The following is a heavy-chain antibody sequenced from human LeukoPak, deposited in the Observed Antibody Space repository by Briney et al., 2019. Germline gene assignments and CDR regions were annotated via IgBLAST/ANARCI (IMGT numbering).Heavy chain of an antibody. Sequence: PSETLSLTXAVYGGSFCGYYWSWIRQPPGKGLEWIGSIYYSGSTYYSPSLKSRVTMSIDTSKNQFSLKLSSVTAADTAIYYCARTSATSDHWGQGALVTVSS. J-gene: IGHJ4*02. V-gene: IGHV4-34*01. CDR2: IYYSGST. CDR3: ARTSATSDH. CDR1: GGSFCGYY.